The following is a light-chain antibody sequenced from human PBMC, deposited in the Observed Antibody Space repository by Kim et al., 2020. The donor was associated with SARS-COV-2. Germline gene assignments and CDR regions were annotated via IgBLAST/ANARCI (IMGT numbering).Light chain of an antibody. V-gene: IGKV1-39*01. CDR3: QQSSRTPPYS. CDR1: QSLDTY. J-gene: IGKJ2*03. CDR2: AAS. Sequence: ASVGDRVTITCRASQSLDTYLNWYQQKPGRAPKLLIYAASNLQSGVPSRFSGSGSGTDFTLTISSLQPEDSATYYCQQSSRTPPYSFGQGTKLEIK.